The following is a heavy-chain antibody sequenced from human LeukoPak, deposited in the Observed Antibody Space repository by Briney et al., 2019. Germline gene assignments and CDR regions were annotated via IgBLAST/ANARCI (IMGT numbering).Heavy chain of an antibody. CDR1: GYTFTSYD. CDR2: MNPNSGNT. D-gene: IGHD6-13*01. CDR3: ARGSQRLQLAIYYYMDV. J-gene: IGHJ6*03. V-gene: IGHV1-8*03. Sequence: WASVKVSCKASGYTFTSYDINWVRQATGQGLEWMGWMNPNSGNTGYAQKFQGRVTITRNTSISTAYMELSSLRSEDTAVYYCARGSQRLQLAIYYYMDVWGKGTTVTVSS.